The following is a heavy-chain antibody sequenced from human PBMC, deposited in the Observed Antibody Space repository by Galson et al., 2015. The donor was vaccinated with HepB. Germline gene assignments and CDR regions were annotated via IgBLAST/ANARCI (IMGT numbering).Heavy chain of an antibody. V-gene: IGHV3-33*01. D-gene: IGHD3-3*01. J-gene: IGHJ6*02. CDR1: GFTFSSYG. CDR2: IWYDGSNK. CDR3: AREYYDFWSGYFPYYYGMDV. Sequence: SLRLSCAASGFTFSSYGMHWVRQAPGKGLEWVAVIWYDGSNKYYADSVKGRFTISRDNSKNTLYLQMNSLRAEDTAVYYCAREYYDFWSGYFPYYYGMDVWGQGTTVTVSS.